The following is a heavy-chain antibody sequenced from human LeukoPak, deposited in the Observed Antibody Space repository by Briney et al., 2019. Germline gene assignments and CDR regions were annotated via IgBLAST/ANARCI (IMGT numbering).Heavy chain of an antibody. J-gene: IGHJ5*02. D-gene: IGHD5-18*01. CDR1: GGSFSGYY. CDR3: ARGPLQIWLGYWFDP. V-gene: IGHV4-34*01. CDR2: INHSGST. Sequence: SETLSLTCAVYGGSFSGYYWSWIRQPPGKGLEWIGEINHSGSTNYNPSLKSRVTISVDTSKNQFSLKLSSVTAADTAVYYCARGPLQIWLGYWFDPWGQGTLVTVSS.